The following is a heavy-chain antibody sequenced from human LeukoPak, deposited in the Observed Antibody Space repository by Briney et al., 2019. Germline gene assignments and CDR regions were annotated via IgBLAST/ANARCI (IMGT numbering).Heavy chain of an antibody. V-gene: IGHV3-23*01. J-gene: IGHJ5*02. CDR2: ISGSGGST. CDR3: AKQEVTTTDNWFDP. Sequence: GGSLRLSCAASGFTFDDYAMHWVRQVPGKGLEWGSGISGSGGSTYYADSVKGRFTISRDNSKNTLYLQMNSLRAEDTAVYYCAKQEVTTTDNWFDPWGQGTLVTVSS. CDR1: GFTFDDYA. D-gene: IGHD4-17*01.